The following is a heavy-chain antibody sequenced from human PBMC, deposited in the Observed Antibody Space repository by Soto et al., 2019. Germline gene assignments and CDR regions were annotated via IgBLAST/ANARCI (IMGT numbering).Heavy chain of an antibody. Sequence: EVQLLESGGGLVQPGGSLRLSCAASGFTFSNYAMSWVRQAPGKGLEWVSGVSSGGSSTYYTDSVKGRFTISRDNSKYTLYLQRNSLRGEDAAVYYCAKYSTAGYYSYDMDVWGQGTTVTVSS. CDR3: AKYSTAGYYSYDMDV. J-gene: IGHJ6*02. CDR2: VSSGGSST. CDR1: GFTFSNYA. V-gene: IGHV3-23*01. D-gene: IGHD1-26*01.